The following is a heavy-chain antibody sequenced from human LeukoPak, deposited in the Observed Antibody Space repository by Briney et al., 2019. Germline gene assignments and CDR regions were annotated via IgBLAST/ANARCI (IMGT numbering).Heavy chain of an antibody. J-gene: IGHJ4*02. CDR1: GGSISSYY. V-gene: IGHV4-59*01. Sequence: PSETLSLTCTVFGGSISSYYWSWLRQPPGKGLGWIGYIYYSGSTNYNPSLKSRVTISVDTSKNQFSLKLSSVTAADTAVYYCARAGWLRVGVDYWGQGTLVTVSS. CDR3: ARAGWLRVGVDY. CDR2: IYYSGST. D-gene: IGHD6-19*01.